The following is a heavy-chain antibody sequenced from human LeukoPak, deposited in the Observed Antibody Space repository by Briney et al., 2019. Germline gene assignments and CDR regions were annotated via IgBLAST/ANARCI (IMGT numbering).Heavy chain of an antibody. J-gene: IGHJ3*02. CDR3: ARRHTRSGSYSYAFDI. CDR1: GGSISSGGYS. Sequence: PSETLSLTCAVSGGSISSGGYSWSWIRQPPGKGLEWIGEINHSGSTNYNPSLKSRVTISVDTSKNQFSLKLSSVTAADTAVYYCARRHTRSGSYSYAFDIWGQGTMVTVSS. D-gene: IGHD1-26*01. V-gene: IGHV4-34*01. CDR2: INHSGST.